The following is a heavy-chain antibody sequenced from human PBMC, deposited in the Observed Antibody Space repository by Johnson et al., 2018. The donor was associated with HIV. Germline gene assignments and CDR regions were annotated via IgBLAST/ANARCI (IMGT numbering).Heavy chain of an antibody. Sequence: QVQLVESGGGLVKPGGSLRLSCAASGFTFSDFFMSWIRQAPGKGLEWVAYMSTSGSTKFYADSVKGRFTISRDNAKNSLYLQMNSLRREDTAVYYCAKGGVGRDGNRDAFDIWGQGTMVTVSS. D-gene: IGHD5-24*01. CDR3: AKGGVGRDGNRDAFDI. CDR2: MSTSGSTK. CDR1: GFTFSDFF. V-gene: IGHV3-11*04. J-gene: IGHJ3*02.